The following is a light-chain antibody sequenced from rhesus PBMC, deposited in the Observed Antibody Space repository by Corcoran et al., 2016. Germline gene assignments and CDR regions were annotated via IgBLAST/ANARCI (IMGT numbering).Light chain of an antibody. CDR1: QGITDD. J-gene: IGKJ4*01. CDR2: EAS. CDR3: PHSYSVPLT. V-gene: IGKV1S17*01. Sequence: DIQMTQSPSSLSASLGDRVTITCRANQGITDDLAWYQQKPGESPKLLIYEASSLQRGIPSRFSGSGSGTDFTLTIRILPSEDFSTYYLPHSYSVPLTFGGGTKVEIK.